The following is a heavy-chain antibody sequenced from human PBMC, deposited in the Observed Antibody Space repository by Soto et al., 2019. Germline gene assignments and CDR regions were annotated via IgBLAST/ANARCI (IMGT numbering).Heavy chain of an antibody. CDR3: ARDSHYYDSINWFDP. J-gene: IGHJ5*02. Sequence: SETLSLTCAVSGGSISSSNWWSWVRQPPGKGLEWIGEIYHSGSTNYNPSLKSRVTISVDKSKNQFSLKLSSVTTADTAVYYSARDSHYYDSINWFDPWGQGTLVTASS. CDR2: IYHSGST. V-gene: IGHV4-4*02. CDR1: GGSISSSNW. D-gene: IGHD3-22*01.